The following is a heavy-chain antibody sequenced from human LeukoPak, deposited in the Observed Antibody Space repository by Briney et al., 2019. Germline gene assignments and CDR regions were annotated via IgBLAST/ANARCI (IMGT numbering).Heavy chain of an antibody. V-gene: IGHV1-69*13. CDR2: IIPIFGTA. J-gene: IGHJ4*02. D-gene: IGHD3-22*01. CDR3: AREFTYYYDSSGKFDY. CDR1: GGTFSSYA. Sequence: SVKVSCKASGGTFSSYAISWVRQAPGQGLEWMGGIIPIFGTANYAQKFQGRVTITADESTSTAYMELSSLRSEDTAVYYCAREFTYYYDSSGKFDYWGQGTLVTVSS.